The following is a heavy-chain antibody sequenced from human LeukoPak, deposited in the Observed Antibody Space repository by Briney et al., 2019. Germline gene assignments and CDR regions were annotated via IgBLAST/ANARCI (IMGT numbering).Heavy chain of an antibody. V-gene: IGHV3-13*05. Sequence: GGSLRLSCAASGFTFSSYDMHWVRQATGKGLEWVSAIGTAGDPYYPGSVKGRFTISRENAKNSLYLQMNSLRAGDTAVYYCARDSNYYGSGSYYSESDYYFDYWGQGTLVTVSS. J-gene: IGHJ4*02. CDR1: GFTFSSYD. CDR2: IGTAGDP. D-gene: IGHD3-10*01. CDR3: ARDSNYYGSGSYYSESDYYFDY.